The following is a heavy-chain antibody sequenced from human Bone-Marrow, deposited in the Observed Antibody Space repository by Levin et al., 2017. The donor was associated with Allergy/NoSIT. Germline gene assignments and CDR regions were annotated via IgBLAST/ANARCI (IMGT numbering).Heavy chain of an antibody. J-gene: IGHJ4*02. CDR3: ARERGEIVVVPAAIHS. V-gene: IGHV3-11*01. D-gene: IGHD2-2*01. CDR1: GFTFSDYY. CDR2: ISSSGSTI. Sequence: GESLKISCAASGFTFSDYYMSWIRQAPGKGLEWVSYISSSGSTIYYADSVKGRFTISRDNAKNSLYLQMNSLRAEDTAVYYCARERGEIVVVPAAIHSRGQGTLVTVSS.